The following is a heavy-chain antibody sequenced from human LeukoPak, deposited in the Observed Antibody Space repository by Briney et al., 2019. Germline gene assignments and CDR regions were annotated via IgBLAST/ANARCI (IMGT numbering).Heavy chain of an antibody. CDR3: ARETSARYCSSTSCLGWFDP. CDR1: GYTFTGYH. V-gene: IGHV1-2*02. Sequence: ASVKVSCKASGYTFTGYHMHWVRQAPGQGLEWMGWINPNSGGTNYAQKFQGRVTMTRDTSISTAYMELSRLRSDDTAVYYCARETSARYCSSTSCLGWFDPWGQGTLVTVSS. D-gene: IGHD2-2*01. J-gene: IGHJ5*02. CDR2: INPNSGGT.